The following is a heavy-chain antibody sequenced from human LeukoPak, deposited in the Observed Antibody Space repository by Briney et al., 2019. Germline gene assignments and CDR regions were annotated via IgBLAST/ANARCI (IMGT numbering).Heavy chain of an antibody. J-gene: IGHJ3*02. CDR2: IWYDGSNK. Sequence: GGSLRLSCAASGLTFSNHGMHWVRQAPGKGLEWVAFIWYDGSNKYYADSVKGRFTISRDNSKNTLYLQMNSLRAEDTAVYYCARDLYSGYEKAFDIWGQGTMVTVSS. CDR1: GLTFSNHG. CDR3: ARDLYSGYEKAFDI. D-gene: IGHD5-12*01. V-gene: IGHV3-30*02.